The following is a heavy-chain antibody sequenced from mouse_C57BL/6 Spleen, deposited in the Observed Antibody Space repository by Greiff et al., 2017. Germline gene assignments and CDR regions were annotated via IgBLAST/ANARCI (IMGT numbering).Heavy chain of an antibody. CDR1: GYSITSGYY. CDR2: ISYDGSN. CDR3: ARFPQGGWYFGV. J-gene: IGHJ1*03. V-gene: IGHV3-6*01. Sequence: VQLQQSGPGLVKPSQSLSLTCSVTGYSITSGYYWNWIRQFPGNKLEWLGYISYDGSNNYNPSLKNRISLTRDTSKNQFFLKLNSVTTEDTATYYCARFPQGGWYFGVWGTGATVTVSS.